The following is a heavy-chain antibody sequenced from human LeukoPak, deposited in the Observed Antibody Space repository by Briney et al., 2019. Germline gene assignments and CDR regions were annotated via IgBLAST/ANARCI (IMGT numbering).Heavy chain of an antibody. V-gene: IGHV4-59*01. Sequence: SETLSLTCTVSGGSLSSYYWSWIRQPPGEGLEWIGYIYYSGSTNYNPSLKSRVTISLDTSKNQFSLKLGPVTAADTAVYYCATGAGWYSYWGQGTLVTVSS. J-gene: IGHJ4*02. CDR1: GGSLSSYY. CDR3: ATGAGWYSY. CDR2: IYYSGST. D-gene: IGHD6-19*01.